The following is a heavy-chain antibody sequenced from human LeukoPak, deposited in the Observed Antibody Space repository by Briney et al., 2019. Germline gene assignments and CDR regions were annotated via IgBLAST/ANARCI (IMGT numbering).Heavy chain of an antibody. V-gene: IGHV3-9*01. J-gene: IGHJ4*02. Sequence: GGSLRLSCAASGFTFDDYVMHWVGQAPGKGLEWVSGISWSRGSIGYGDSVKGRFTISRDNAKNSLYLQMNSLRAEDTALYYCAKDIFYDSKARGFDYWGQGTLVTVSS. D-gene: IGHD3-22*01. CDR1: GFTFDDYV. CDR3: AKDIFYDSKARGFDY. CDR2: ISWSRGSI.